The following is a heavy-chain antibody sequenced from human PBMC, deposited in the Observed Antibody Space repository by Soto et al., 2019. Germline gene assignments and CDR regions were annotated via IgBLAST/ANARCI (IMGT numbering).Heavy chain of an antibody. D-gene: IGHD1-1*01. J-gene: IGHJ3*02. Sequence: GGSLRLSCAASGFTFSSYAMHWVRQAPGKGLEWVAVISYDGSNKYYADSVKGRFTISRDNSKNTLYLQMNSLRAEDTAVYYCARDYKTKPPDSPYDAFDIWGQGTMVTVSS. CDR2: ISYDGSNK. CDR3: ARDYKTKPPDSPYDAFDI. CDR1: GFTFSSYA. V-gene: IGHV3-30*04.